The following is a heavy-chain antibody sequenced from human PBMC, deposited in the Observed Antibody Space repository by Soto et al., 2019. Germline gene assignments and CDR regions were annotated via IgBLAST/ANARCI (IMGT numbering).Heavy chain of an antibody. J-gene: IGHJ6*02. Sequence: ASVKVSCKASGYTFTSYDINWVRQATGQGLEWMGWMNPNSGNTGYAQKFQGRVTMTRNTSISTAYMELSSLRSEDTAVYYCARGPGSCWYRAYYYYGMDVWGQGTTVTVSS. CDR2: MNPNSGNT. CDR3: ARGPGSCWYRAYYYYGMDV. V-gene: IGHV1-8*01. CDR1: GYTFTSYD. D-gene: IGHD6-13*01.